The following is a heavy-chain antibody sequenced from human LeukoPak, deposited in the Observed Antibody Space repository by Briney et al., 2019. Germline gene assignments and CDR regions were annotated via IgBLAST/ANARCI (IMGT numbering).Heavy chain of an antibody. CDR3: STDSGLFGTIAPI. J-gene: IGHJ3*02. Sequence: LVASVKVSCKASGYTFTSYYMHWVRQAPGQGLEWMGGFASGHGETFFAQKFQDRLTLTKDASTDTAYMELNGLRSEDSAVYYCSTDSGLFGTIAPIWGQGTTVTVSS. CDR1: GYTFTSYY. CDR2: FASGHGET. D-gene: IGHD1-7*01. V-gene: IGHV1-24*01.